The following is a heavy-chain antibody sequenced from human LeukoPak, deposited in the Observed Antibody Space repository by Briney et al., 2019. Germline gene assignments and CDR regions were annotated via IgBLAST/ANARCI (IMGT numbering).Heavy chain of an antibody. J-gene: IGHJ4*02. CDR3: ARGPRYSFY. Sequence: GGSLRLSCAASGFTFNSFGMSWVRQAPGKGLEWVSAITGSGTGTDYAESVKGRFTISRDQANNTLYLQMNTLRDEDTAVYYCARGPRYSFYWGQGTLVSVS. V-gene: IGHV3-23*01. CDR2: ITGSGTGT. CDR1: GFTFNSFG. D-gene: IGHD6-13*01.